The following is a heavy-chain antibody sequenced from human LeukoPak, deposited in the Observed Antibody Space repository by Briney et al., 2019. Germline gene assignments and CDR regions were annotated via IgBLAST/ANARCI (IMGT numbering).Heavy chain of an antibody. CDR2: IYYSGDT. D-gene: IGHD4-17*01. V-gene: IGHV4-59*01. CDR1: GGSISNYY. CDR3: ARILVGDYVNFDY. J-gene: IGHJ4*02. Sequence: SETLSLTCTVSGGSISNYYWSWIRQPPGKGLEWIGFIYYSGDTSYNPSLQSRVTISVDTTKNQFSLKLRSVTAADTAVYYCARILVGDYVNFDYWGQGTLVTVSS.